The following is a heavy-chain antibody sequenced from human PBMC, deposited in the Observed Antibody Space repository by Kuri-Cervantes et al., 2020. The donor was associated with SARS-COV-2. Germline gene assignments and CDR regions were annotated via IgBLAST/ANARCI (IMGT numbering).Heavy chain of an antibody. CDR3: ARTMIVVVIPWYFDL. CDR2: IYYSGST. Sequence: SETLSLTCTVSGGSVSSSSYHWGWIRQPPGKGLEWIGSIYYSGSTYYNPSLKSRVTISVDTSKNQFSLKLSSVTAADTAVYYCARTMIVVVIPWYFDLWGRGTLVTVSS. J-gene: IGHJ2*01. V-gene: IGHV4-39*01. CDR1: GGSVSSSSYH. D-gene: IGHD3-22*01.